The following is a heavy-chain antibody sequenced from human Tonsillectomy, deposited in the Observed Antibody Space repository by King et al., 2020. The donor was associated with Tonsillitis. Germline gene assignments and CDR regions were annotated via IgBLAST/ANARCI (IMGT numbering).Heavy chain of an antibody. CDR1: GFTFDDYA. CDR2: ISWNSGSI. CDR3: AKDGVVGATGYYFDY. J-gene: IGHJ4*02. V-gene: IGHV3-9*01. Sequence: VQLVESGGGLVQPGRSLRLSCAASGFTFDDYAMHWVRQAPGKGLEWVSGISWNSGSIGYADSVKGRFTISRDNAKNSLYLQMNSLRAEDTALYYCAKDGVVGATGYYFDYWGQETLVTVSS. D-gene: IGHD1-26*01.